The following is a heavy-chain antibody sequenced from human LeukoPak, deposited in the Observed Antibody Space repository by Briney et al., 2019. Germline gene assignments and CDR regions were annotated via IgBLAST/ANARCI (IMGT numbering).Heavy chain of an antibody. V-gene: IGHV1-69*01. D-gene: IGHD2-2*01. Sequence: SVKVSCKASGGTFSSYAISWVRQAPGQGLEWMGGIIPIFGTANYAQKFQGRVTITADESTSTAYMELSSLRSEDTAVYYCARDLEQDCSSTSCYRYFDYWGQGTLVTVSS. J-gene: IGHJ4*02. CDR1: GGTFSSYA. CDR2: IIPIFGTA. CDR3: ARDLEQDCSSTSCYRYFDY.